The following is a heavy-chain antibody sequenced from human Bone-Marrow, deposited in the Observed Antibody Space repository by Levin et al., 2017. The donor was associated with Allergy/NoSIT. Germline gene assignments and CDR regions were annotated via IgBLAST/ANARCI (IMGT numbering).Heavy chain of an antibody. D-gene: IGHD2-21*01. J-gene: IGHJ3*01. V-gene: IGHV4-34*01. CDR1: GGSFSDYY. CDR2: INHSGST. Sequence: SETLSLTCAVYGGSFSDYYWNWIRQSPEKGLEWIGEINHSGSTNYNAPLTGRVTISLDTSKNQFYLKLSSVTAADTAVYYCARGHKLVGAFDVWGQGTMLAVSS. CDR3: ARGHKLVGAFDV.